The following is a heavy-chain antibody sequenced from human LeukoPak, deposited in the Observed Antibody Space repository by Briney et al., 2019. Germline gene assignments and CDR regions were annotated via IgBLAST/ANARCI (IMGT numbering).Heavy chain of an antibody. Sequence: PSEALSLTCTVSGDSISNIRYYWVWIRQPPGKGPEWIGSISYSGTTYDNPSLKSRITMSVDPSNSLFSLTLTSVTAADTAVYYCARHQTGGHSYMDDWGKGTTVTVSS. J-gene: IGHJ6*03. CDR2: ISYSGTT. V-gene: IGHV4-39*01. D-gene: IGHD7-27*01. CDR3: ARHQTGGHSYMDD. CDR1: GDSISNIRYY.